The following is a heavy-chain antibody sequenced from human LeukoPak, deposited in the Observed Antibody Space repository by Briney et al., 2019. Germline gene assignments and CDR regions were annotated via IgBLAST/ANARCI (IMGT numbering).Heavy chain of an antibody. CDR3: ARGRFLEWLLGYYYYMDV. J-gene: IGHJ6*03. CDR1: GGSISSYY. CDR2: IYTSGST. D-gene: IGHD3-3*01. Sequence: SETLSPTCTVSGGSISSYYWSWIRQPAGKGLEWIGRIYTSGSTNYNPSLKSRVTMSVDTSKNQFSLKLSSVTAADTAVYYCARGRFLEWLLGYYYYMDVWGKGTTVTVSS. V-gene: IGHV4-4*07.